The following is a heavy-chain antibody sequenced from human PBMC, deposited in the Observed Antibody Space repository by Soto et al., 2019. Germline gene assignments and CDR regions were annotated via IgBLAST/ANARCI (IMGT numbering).Heavy chain of an antibody. J-gene: IGHJ4*02. Sequence: GGSLRLSCASSGFTFRSYAMSWVRQAPGKGLEWVSAISGSGGSTYYADSVKGRFTISRDNSKNTLYLQMNSLRAEDTAVYYCATYSSSKGRTSGEYYFDYWGQGTLVTVSS. CDR2: ISGSGGST. CDR1: GFTFRSYA. CDR3: ATYSSSKGRTSGEYYFDY. V-gene: IGHV3-23*01. D-gene: IGHD6-6*01.